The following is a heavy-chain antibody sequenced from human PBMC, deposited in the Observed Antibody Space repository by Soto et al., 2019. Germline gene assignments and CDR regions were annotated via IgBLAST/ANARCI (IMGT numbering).Heavy chain of an antibody. CDR2: IWYDGSNK. V-gene: IGHV3-33*01. CDR3: ARGRAVHPAASGYNYYYYGMDV. CDR1: GFTFSSYG. D-gene: IGHD2-2*01. J-gene: IGHJ6*02. Sequence: PGGSLRLSCAASGFTFSSYGMHWVRQAPGKGLEWVAVIWYDGSNKYYADSVKGRFTISRDNSKNTLYLQMNSLRAEDTAVYYCARGRAVHPAASGYNYYYYGMDVWGQGSTVTVSS.